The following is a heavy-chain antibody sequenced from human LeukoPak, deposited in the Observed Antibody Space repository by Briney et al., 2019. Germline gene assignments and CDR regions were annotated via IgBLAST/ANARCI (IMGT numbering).Heavy chain of an antibody. D-gene: IGHD2-2*02. V-gene: IGHV4-38-2*01. CDR2: IYHSGST. J-gene: IGHJ4*02. CDR3: ARYIVVVPAAIPYYFDY. Sequence: PSETLSLTCAVSGYSISSGYYWGWIRPPPGKGREWIGIIYHSGSTYYNPSLKRRVTISVDTSKNQFSLKLSSVTAADTAVYYCARYIVVVPAAIPYYFDYWGQGTLVTVSS. CDR1: GYSISSGYY.